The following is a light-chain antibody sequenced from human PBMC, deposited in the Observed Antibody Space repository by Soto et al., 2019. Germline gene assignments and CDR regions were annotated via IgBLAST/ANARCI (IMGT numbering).Light chain of an antibody. Sequence: EIVLTQSPGTLSLFPGERATLSCRASQSVSSSYLAWYQQKPGQAPMLLIYGASSRATGIPDRFSGSGSGTDFTLTISRLEPEDFAVYYCQQFGSSPTFGGGTKVEIK. CDR2: GAS. J-gene: IGKJ4*01. V-gene: IGKV3-20*01. CDR3: QQFGSSPT. CDR1: QSVSSSY.